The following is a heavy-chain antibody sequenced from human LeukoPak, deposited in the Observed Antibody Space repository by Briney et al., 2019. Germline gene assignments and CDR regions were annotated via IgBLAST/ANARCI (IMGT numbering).Heavy chain of an antibody. D-gene: IGHD3-3*01. V-gene: IGHV4-39*07. CDR1: GGSISSSSYY. Sequence: SETLSLTCTVSGGSISSSSYYWGWIRQPPGKGLEWIGSIYYSGSTYYNPSLKSRVTISVDTSKNQFSLKLSSVTAADTAVYYCARAATGPYYDFWSGPTYYYYMDVWGKGTTVTVSS. J-gene: IGHJ6*03. CDR2: IYYSGST. CDR3: ARAATGPYYDFWSGPTYYYYMDV.